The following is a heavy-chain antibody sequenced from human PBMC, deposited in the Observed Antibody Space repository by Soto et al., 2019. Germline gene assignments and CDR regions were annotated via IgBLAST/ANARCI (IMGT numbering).Heavy chain of an antibody. V-gene: IGHV4-34*01. CDR1: GGSFSSYY. Sequence: SETLSLTCTIYGGSFSSYYWSWIRQPPGKGLEWIGEINDSGSTNYNPSLKSRVTISVHTSKNQFSLRLSSVTAADTAVYYCAIIKWLRSVLPVDYRGQGTLVTGSA. D-gene: IGHD5-12*01. CDR3: AIIKWLRSVLPVDY. CDR2: INDSGST. J-gene: IGHJ4*02.